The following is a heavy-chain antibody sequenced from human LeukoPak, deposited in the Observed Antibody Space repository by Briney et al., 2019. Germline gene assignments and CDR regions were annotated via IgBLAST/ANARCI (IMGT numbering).Heavy chain of an antibody. CDR2: ISYDGSNK. Sequence: PGGSLRLPCAASGVTFRSYAMPGVRQAPGKGLEGVAVISYDGSNKYYADSVKGRFTISRDNSKNTLYLQMNSLRAEDTAVYYCARDRTRFGSSSWYIDYWGQGTLVTVSS. D-gene: IGHD6-13*01. V-gene: IGHV3-30-3*01. J-gene: IGHJ4*02. CDR1: GVTFRSYA. CDR3: ARDRTRFGSSSWYIDY.